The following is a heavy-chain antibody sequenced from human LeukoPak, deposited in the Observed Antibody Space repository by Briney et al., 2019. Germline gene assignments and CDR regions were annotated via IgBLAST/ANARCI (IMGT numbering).Heavy chain of an antibody. CDR2: IYYTGNS. D-gene: IGHD5-18*01. CDR3: ARISGYSYGFKPRHVFDI. V-gene: IGHV4-59*01. Sequence: SETLSLTCTVSGGSISSYFWNWIRQPPGKGLEWIGYIYYTGNSDYNPSLKSRVTISLDTSNHQFSLKLRSVTAADTAVYYCARISGYSYGFKPRHVFDIWGQGTMVTVSA. CDR1: GGSISSYF. J-gene: IGHJ3*02.